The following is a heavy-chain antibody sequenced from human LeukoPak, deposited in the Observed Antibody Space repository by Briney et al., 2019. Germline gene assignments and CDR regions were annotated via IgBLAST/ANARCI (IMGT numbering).Heavy chain of an antibody. CDR1: GFTFSSYG. J-gene: IGHJ6*02. D-gene: IGHD3-9*01. V-gene: IGHV3-30*18. CDR2: ISYDGSNK. CDR3: AKAGFYDILTGYYPPYYYGMDV. Sequence: GGSLRLSCAASGFTFSSYGMHWVRQAPGKGLEWVAVISYDGSNKYYADSVKGRFTISRDNSKNTLYLQMNSLRAEDTAVYYCAKAGFYDILTGYYPPYYYGMDVWGQGTTVTVSS.